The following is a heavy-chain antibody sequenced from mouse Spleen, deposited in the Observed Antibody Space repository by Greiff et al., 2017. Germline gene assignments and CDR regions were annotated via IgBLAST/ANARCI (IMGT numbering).Heavy chain of an antibody. CDR3: ARHGSLYDYDGYYAMDY. CDR1: GFSLTSYG. J-gene: IGHJ4*01. CDR2: IWSDGST. Sequence: VQLQQSGPGLVAPSQSLSITCTVSGFSLTSYGVHWVRQPPGKGLEWLVVIWSDGSTTYNSALKSRLSISKDNSKSQVFLKMNSLQTDDTAMYYWARHGSLYDYDGYYAMDYWGQGTSVTVSS. V-gene: IGHV2-6-1*01. D-gene: IGHD2-4*01.